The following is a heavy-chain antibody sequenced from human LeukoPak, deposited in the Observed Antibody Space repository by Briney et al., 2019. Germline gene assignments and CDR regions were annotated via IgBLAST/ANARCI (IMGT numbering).Heavy chain of an antibody. J-gene: IGHJ4*02. CDR2: ISSSSGST. V-gene: IGHV3-23*01. Sequence: PGGSLRLSCAASGFTFSSYAMSWVRQAPGKGLEWVSAISSSSGSTYYADSVKGRFTISRDNSKNSLYLQMNSLRAEDTAAYYCARDSDYGDYPYDYWGQGTLVTVSS. CDR3: ARDSDYGDYPYDY. CDR1: GFTFSSYA. D-gene: IGHD4-17*01.